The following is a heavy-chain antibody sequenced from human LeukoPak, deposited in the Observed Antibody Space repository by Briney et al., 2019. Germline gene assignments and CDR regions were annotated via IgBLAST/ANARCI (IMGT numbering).Heavy chain of an antibody. CDR3: AKAKDSSGPPTSDY. CDR1: GFTFSSYA. Sequence: GGSLRLSCSASGFTFSSYAMHWVRQAPGKGLEYVSAISSNGGSTYYADSVKGRFTISRDNSKNTLYLQMSSLRAEDTAIYYCAKAKDSSGPPTSDYWGQGTLVTVSS. D-gene: IGHD3-22*01. V-gene: IGHV3-64D*06. J-gene: IGHJ4*02. CDR2: ISSNGGST.